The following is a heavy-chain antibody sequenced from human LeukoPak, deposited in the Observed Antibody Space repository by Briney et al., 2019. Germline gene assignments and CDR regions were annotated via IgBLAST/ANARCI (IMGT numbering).Heavy chain of an antibody. CDR1: GGSISSSSYY. D-gene: IGHD6-13*01. J-gene: IGHJ4*02. CDR3: ARGQSSSWLDYYFDY. CDR2: IYYSGST. Sequence: SETLSLTCTVSGGSISSSSYYWGWIRQPPGKGLEWIGSIYYSGSTYYNPSPKSRVTISVDTSKNQFSLKLSSVTAADTAVYYCARGQSSSWLDYYFDYWGQGTLVTVSS. V-gene: IGHV4-39*07.